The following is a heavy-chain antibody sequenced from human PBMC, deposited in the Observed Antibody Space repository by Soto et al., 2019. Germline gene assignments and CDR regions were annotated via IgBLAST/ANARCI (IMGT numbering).Heavy chain of an antibody. CDR3: ARDICLGNWNYPWFDP. CDR2: IYYSGST. CDR1: GGSISSGGYY. D-gene: IGHD1-7*01. J-gene: IGHJ5*02. Sequence: SETLSLTCTVSGGSISSGGYYWSWIRQHPGKGLEWIGYIYYSGSTYYNPSLKSRVTISVDTSKNQFSLKLSSVTAADTTVYYCARDICLGNWNYPWFDPWGQGTLVTV. V-gene: IGHV4-31*03.